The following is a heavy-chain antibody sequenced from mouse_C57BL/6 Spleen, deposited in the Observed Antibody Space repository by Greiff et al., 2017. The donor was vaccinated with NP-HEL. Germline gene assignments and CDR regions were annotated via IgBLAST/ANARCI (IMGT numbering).Heavy chain of an antibody. D-gene: IGHD3-1*01. CDR3: ARAGSYYAMDY. CDR2: IDPSDSET. J-gene: IGHJ4*01. V-gene: IGHV1-52*01. CDR1: GYTFTSYW. Sequence: VQLQQSGAELVRPGSSVKLSCKASGYTFTSYWMHWVKQRPIQGLEWIGNIDPSDSETHYNQKFKDKATLTVDKSSSTAYMQLSSLTSEDSAVYYWARAGSYYAMDYWGQGTSVTVSS.